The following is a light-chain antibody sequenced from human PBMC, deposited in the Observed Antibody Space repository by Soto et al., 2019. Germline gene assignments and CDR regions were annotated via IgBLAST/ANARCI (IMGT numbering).Light chain of an antibody. CDR3: QQLNSYPLT. J-gene: IGKJ5*01. CDR2: AAS. Sequence: DIQLTKSPASLSAPPGDIATITCRASQGISSYLAWYQQKPGKAPKLLIYAASTLQSGVPSRFSGSGSGTEFTLTISSLQPEDFATYYCQQLNSYPLTFGQGTRLEIK. V-gene: IGKV1-9*01. CDR1: QGISSY.